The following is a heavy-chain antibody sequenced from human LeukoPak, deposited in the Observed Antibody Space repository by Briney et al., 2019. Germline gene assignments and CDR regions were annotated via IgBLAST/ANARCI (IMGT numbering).Heavy chain of an antibody. Sequence: GGSLRLSCAASGFTFSNYWMHWVRQAPGKGLVWVSHINYDGSSTTYADSVKGRVTISRDNAKNTLYLQMNSLRVEDTAVYYCSRSTVSLVDWGQGTLVTVSS. CDR2: INYDGSST. CDR3: SRSTVSLVD. J-gene: IGHJ4*02. V-gene: IGHV3-74*01. D-gene: IGHD4-17*01. CDR1: GFTFSNYW.